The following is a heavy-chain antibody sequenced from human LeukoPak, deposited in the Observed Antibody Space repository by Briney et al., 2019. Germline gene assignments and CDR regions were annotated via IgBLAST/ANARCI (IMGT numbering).Heavy chain of an antibody. Sequence: PGGSLRLPCAASGFTFSNAWMSWVRQAPGKGLEWVGRSKSKTDGGTTDYAAPVKGRFTISRDDSKNTLYLQMNSLKTEDTAVYYCVGYRYYFDYWGQGTLVTVSS. CDR1: GFTFSNAW. CDR3: VGYRYYFDY. J-gene: IGHJ4*02. V-gene: IGHV3-15*01. D-gene: IGHD3-16*02. CDR2: SKSKTDGGTT.